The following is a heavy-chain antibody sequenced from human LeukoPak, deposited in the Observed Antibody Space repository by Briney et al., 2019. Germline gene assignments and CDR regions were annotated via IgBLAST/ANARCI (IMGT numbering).Heavy chain of an antibody. V-gene: IGHV1-18*01. D-gene: IGHD3-3*01. CDR1: GGTFSSYA. CDR2: ISAYNGDT. Sequence: GASVKVSYKASGGTFSSYAITWVRQAPGQGLEWMGWISAYNGDTNYAQRFQGRITMTTDTSTTTAYMELRSLRSDDTAVYYCATLGDVLRLFPLISLDGMDVWGQGTTVTVSS. J-gene: IGHJ6*02. CDR3: ATLGDVLRLFPLISLDGMDV.